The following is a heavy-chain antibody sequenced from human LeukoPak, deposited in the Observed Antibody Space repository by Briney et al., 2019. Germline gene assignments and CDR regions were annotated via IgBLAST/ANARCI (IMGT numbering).Heavy chain of an antibody. Sequence: ASVKVSCKASGYTFTNYHMHWVRQAPGQGLEWLGLINPSGGSTSYAQKFQGRVTMTRDMSTSTVYMELSSLRSEDTAVYYCARGRSLITMVRGVINWFDPWGQGTLVTVSS. D-gene: IGHD3-10*01. V-gene: IGHV1-46*01. CDR2: INPSGGST. CDR1: GYTFTNYH. J-gene: IGHJ5*02. CDR3: ARGRSLITMVRGVINWFDP.